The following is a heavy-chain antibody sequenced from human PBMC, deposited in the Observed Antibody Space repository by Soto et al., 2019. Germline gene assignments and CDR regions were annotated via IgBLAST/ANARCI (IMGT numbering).Heavy chain of an antibody. D-gene: IGHD4-4*01. V-gene: IGHV4-31*03. CDR1: GGSISSGGYY. CDR2: IYYSGST. Sequence: PSETLSLTCTVSGGSISSGGYYWSWIRQHPGKGLEWIGYIYYSGSTYYNPSLKSRVTISVDTSKNQFSLKLSSVTAADTAVYYCARTPAVTTTSPSYWGQGTLVTVSS. CDR3: ARTPAVTTTSPSY. J-gene: IGHJ4*02.